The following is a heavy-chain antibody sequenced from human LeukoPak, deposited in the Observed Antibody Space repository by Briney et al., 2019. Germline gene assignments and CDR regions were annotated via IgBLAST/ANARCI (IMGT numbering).Heavy chain of an antibody. CDR2: INHRGST. CDR3: ARVGESSGYYSVFDY. V-gene: IGHV4-34*01. CDR1: GGSFSAYY. Sequence: SETLSLTCAVYGGSFSAYYWSWIRQPPGKGLEWIGEINHRGSTNYNPSLKSRVSISVDSSKNQFSLKLRSVTAADTAVYYCARVGESSGYYSVFDYWGQGTLVTVSS. D-gene: IGHD3-22*01. J-gene: IGHJ4*02.